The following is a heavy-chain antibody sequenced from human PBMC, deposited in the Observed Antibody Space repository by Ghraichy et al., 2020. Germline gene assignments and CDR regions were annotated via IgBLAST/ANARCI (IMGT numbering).Heavy chain of an antibody. CDR2: IRYDGSNK. J-gene: IGHJ4*02. CDR3: AHQRGPLDPPFDY. Sequence: GGALRLSCAASGFTFSSYGMHWVRQAPGKGLEWVAFIRYDGSNKYYADSVKGRFTISRDNSKNTLYLQMNSLRAEDTAVYYCAHQRGPLDPPFDYWGQGTLVTVSS. CDR1: GFTFSSYG. D-gene: IGHD2-2*01. V-gene: IGHV3-30*02.